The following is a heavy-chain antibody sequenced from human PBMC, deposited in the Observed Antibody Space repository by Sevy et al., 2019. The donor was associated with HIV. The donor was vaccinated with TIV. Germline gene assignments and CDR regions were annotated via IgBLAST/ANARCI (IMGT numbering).Heavy chain of an antibody. Sequence: GGSLRLSCAASGFAFSSYAMHWVRQAPGKGLEWVAVISYDGSNKYYADSVKGRFTISRDNSKNTLYLQMNSLRAEDTAVYYCARGSIAVAGTGFYYYGMDVWGQWTTVTVSS. J-gene: IGHJ6*02. CDR3: ARGSIAVAGTGFYYYGMDV. V-gene: IGHV3-30-3*01. CDR2: ISYDGSNK. CDR1: GFAFSSYA. D-gene: IGHD6-19*01.